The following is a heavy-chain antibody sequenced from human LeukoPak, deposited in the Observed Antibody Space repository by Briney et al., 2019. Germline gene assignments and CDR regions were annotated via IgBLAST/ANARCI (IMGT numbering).Heavy chain of an antibody. CDR1: GFIFSSFA. Sequence: GGSLRLSCAASGFIFSSFAMNWVRQAPGKGLEWVLYISPTYDIYYSDSVRGRFTISRDNAKNSLYLQMNSLRDEDTAVYYCARDHNWGFDYWGQGTLVAVSS. J-gene: IGHJ4*02. V-gene: IGHV3-48*02. CDR2: ISPTYDI. CDR3: ARDHNWGFDY. D-gene: IGHD7-27*01.